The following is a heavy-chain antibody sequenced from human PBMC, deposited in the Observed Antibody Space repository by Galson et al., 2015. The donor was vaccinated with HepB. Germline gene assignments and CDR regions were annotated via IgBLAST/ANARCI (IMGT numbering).Heavy chain of an antibody. D-gene: IGHD3-16*01. CDR2: LDPSDSYT. Sequence: QSGAEVKKPGESLRISCKASGYSFSNYWISWVRQMPGKGLEWMGKLDPSDSYTSYSPSFEGHVTISVDKSISTAYLQWSTLKASDTAMYYCARRGSRAFFVYWGQGTLVTVSS. V-gene: IGHV5-10-1*01. CDR3: ARRGSRAFFVY. CDR1: GYSFSNYW. J-gene: IGHJ4*02.